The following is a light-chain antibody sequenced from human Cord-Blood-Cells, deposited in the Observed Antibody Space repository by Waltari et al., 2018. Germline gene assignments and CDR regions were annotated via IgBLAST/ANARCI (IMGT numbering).Light chain of an antibody. CDR2: QDS. Sequence: SYELTQPPSVSVSPGQPASIPRSGDKLGVKYACWYQQKPGQSPVLVIYQDSKRPSGIPDRFSGSNSGNTATLTISGTQAMDEADYYCQAWDSSTGVFGGGTKLTVL. J-gene: IGLJ3*02. V-gene: IGLV3-1*01. CDR1: KLGVKY. CDR3: QAWDSSTGV.